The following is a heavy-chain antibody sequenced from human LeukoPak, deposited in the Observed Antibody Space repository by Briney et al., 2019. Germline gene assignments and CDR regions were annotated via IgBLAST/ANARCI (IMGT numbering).Heavy chain of an antibody. CDR1: GYTFTSYR. V-gene: IGHV1-46*01. Sequence: ASVKVSCKASGYTFTSYRMHWVRQAPGQGLEWMGIIDPSGGTTSYAQKFQGRVTMTRDTSTSTVYMELSSLGSEDTAVYYCARGLGSGSYYGSWGQGTLVTVSS. D-gene: IGHD3-10*01. J-gene: IGHJ5*02. CDR2: IDPSGGTT. CDR3: ARGLGSGSYYGS.